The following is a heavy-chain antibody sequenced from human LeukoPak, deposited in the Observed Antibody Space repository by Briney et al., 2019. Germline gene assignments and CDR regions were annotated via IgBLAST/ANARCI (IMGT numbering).Heavy chain of an antibody. CDR1: GFTFSNCG. D-gene: IGHD1-26*01. Sequence: PGGSLRLSCAASGFTFSNCGLHWGRQAPGKGLEWVALISYDGRSNKYYADSVKGRFTISRDNSKNTLYLQMNSLRAEDTAVYYCAKGESGISYQVIDYWGQGTLVTVSS. J-gene: IGHJ4*02. V-gene: IGHV3-30*18. CDR3: AKGESGISYQVIDY. CDR2: ISYDGRSNK.